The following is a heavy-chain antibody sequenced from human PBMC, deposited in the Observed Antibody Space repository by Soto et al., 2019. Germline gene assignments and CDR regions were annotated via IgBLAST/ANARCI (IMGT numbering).Heavy chain of an antibody. CDR3: AKDGRLTGTYDY. V-gene: IGHV3-23*01. D-gene: IGHD1-26*01. CDR1: GFTFSSYA. CDR2: ISGSGGST. Sequence: EVQLLESGGGLVQPGGSLRLSCAASGFTFSSYAMSWFRQAPGKGLEWVSAISGSGGSTYYADSEKGRFTISRDNSKNTLYLQMNSLRAEDTAVYYCAKDGRLTGTYDYWCQGTLVTVSS. J-gene: IGHJ4*02.